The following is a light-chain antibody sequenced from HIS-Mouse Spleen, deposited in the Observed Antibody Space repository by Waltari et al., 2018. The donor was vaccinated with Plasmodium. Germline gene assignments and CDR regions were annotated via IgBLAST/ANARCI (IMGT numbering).Light chain of an antibody. CDR2: GAS. J-gene: IGKJ3*01. Sequence: EIVMTQSPATLSVSPGERVTLSCRASQSVSSNLAWYQQKPGQAPRLLIYGASTRATGSPARFSGSGSGTEFTLTINSLQSEDFAVYYCQQYNNWSFTFGPGTKVDIK. CDR1: QSVSSN. V-gene: IGKV3-15*01. CDR3: QQYNNWSFT.